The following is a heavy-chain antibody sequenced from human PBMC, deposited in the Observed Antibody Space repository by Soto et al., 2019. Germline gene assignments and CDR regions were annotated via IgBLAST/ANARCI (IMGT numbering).Heavy chain of an antibody. CDR3: TREVVGATHLPPNDY. CDR1: GFTFGDYA. CDR2: IRSKAYGGTT. J-gene: IGHJ4*02. D-gene: IGHD1-26*01. Sequence: GGSLRLSCTASGFTFGDYAMSWFRQAPGKGLEWVGFIRSKAYGGTTEYAASVKGRFTISRDDSKSIAYLQMNSLKTEDTAVYYCTREVVGATHLPPNDYWGQGTLVTVSS. V-gene: IGHV3-49*03.